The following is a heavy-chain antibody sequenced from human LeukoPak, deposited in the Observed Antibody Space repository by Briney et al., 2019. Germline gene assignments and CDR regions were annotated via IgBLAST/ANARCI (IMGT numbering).Heavy chain of an antibody. J-gene: IGHJ4*02. CDR3: ARDRYGSSLGCVGY. D-gene: IGHD6-6*01. Sequence: GGSLRLSCAASGFAFRSDWMVWVRQAPGKGLEWVATIREDGSETSYLDSVKGRFSVSIDKARNSLFLQMNSLRAEDTAVYYCARDRYGSSLGCVGYWGQGTLVTVSS. CDR1: GFAFRSDW. CDR2: IREDGSET. V-gene: IGHV3-7*01.